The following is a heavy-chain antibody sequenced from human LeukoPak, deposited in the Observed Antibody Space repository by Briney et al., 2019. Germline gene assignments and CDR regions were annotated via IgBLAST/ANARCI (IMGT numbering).Heavy chain of an antibody. Sequence: GGSLRLSCVASGFTVENKCMTWVRQAPGKGLEWVSVMTGGGNTKYADSVEGRFTLSRDNSKNTLYLQMNTLRAEDTAVYYCARHPVAGSYWDQGTLVTVSS. J-gene: IGHJ4*02. D-gene: IGHD6-19*01. CDR1: GFTVENKC. CDR3: ARHPVAGSY. V-gene: IGHV3-66*04. CDR2: MTGGGNT.